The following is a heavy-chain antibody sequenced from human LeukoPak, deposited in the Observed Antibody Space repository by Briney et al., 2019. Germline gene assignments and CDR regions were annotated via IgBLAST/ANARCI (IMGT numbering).Heavy chain of an antibody. CDR2: INPNSGGT. Sequence: ASVKVSCKASGYTFTGYYMHWVRQAPGQGLEWMGWINPNSGGTNYAQKFQGRVTMTRDTSISTAYMELSRLRSDDTAVYYCAREPGYSYSKGIYDYWGQGTLVTVSS. CDR3: AREPGYSYSKGIYDY. D-gene: IGHD5-18*01. V-gene: IGHV1-2*02. CDR1: GYTFTGYY. J-gene: IGHJ4*02.